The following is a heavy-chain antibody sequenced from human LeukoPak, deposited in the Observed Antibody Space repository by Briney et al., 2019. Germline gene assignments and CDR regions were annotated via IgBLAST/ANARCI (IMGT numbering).Heavy chain of an antibody. D-gene: IGHD3-10*02. CDR1: GYTFSHYW. CDR3: TRENYVPDS. CDR2: ISNGGYPT. Sequence: GGSLRLSCVASGYTFSHYWMSWVRQTPGKGLEWVASISNGGYPTYYVDSVRGRFTISRDDARNSLFLQMNGLRADDTAVYYCTRENYVPDSWGQGTLVTVSS. V-gene: IGHV3-7*03. J-gene: IGHJ4*02.